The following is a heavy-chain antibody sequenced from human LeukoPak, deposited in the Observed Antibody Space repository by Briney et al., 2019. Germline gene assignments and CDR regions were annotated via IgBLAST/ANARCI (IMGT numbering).Heavy chain of an antibody. D-gene: IGHD5-12*01. CDR3: ARAMGTITSAFDI. J-gene: IGHJ3*02. Sequence: PGGPLRLSCAASGFTFSSYSMNWVRQAPGKGLEWVSSISSSSSYIYYADSVKGRFTISRDNAKNSLYLQMNSLRAEDTAVYYCARAMGTITSAFDIWGQGTMVTVSS. CDR2: ISSSSSYI. CDR1: GFTFSSYS. V-gene: IGHV3-21*01.